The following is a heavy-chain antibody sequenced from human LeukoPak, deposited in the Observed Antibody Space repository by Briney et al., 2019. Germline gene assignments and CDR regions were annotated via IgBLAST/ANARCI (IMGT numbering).Heavy chain of an antibody. D-gene: IGHD3-10*01. CDR2: INHSGST. CDR1: GGSFSGYY. Sequence: PSETLSLTCAVYGGSFSGYYWNWIRQPPGKGLEWIGEINHSGSTYYNPSLKSRVTISVDTSKNQFSLKLSSVTAADTAVYYCATSGPIYYGSGSYYNYFDYWGQGTLVTVSS. J-gene: IGHJ4*02. CDR3: ATSGPIYYGSGSYYNYFDY. V-gene: IGHV4-34*01.